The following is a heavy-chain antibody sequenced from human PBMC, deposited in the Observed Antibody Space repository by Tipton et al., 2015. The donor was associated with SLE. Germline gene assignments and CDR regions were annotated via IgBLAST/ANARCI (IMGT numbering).Heavy chain of an antibody. V-gene: IGHV4-39*07. CDR2: IYYSGST. CDR1: GGSISSTSYY. J-gene: IGHJ6*02. D-gene: IGHD2-8*01. Sequence: TLSLTCTVSGGSISSTSYYWGWGWIRQPPGKGLEWIGSIYYSGSTYYNPSLKSRVTISVDTSKNQFSLKLTSVTAADTAVYYCARGMLTWRGAIIGVDVWGQGTSVNVSS. CDR3: ARGMLTWRGAIIGVDV.